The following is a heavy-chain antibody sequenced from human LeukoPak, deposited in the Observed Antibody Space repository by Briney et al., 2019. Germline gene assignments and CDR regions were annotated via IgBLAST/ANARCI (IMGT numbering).Heavy chain of an antibody. CDR2: ISSSSSYI. CDR1: GFTFSSYS. CDR3: ARVPPGGPAYYYYYYGMDV. J-gene: IGHJ6*02. D-gene: IGHD3-16*01. V-gene: IGHV3-21*01. Sequence: GGSLRLSCAASGFTFSSYSMNWVRQAPGKGLEWVSSISSSSSYIYYADSVKGRFTISRDNAKNSLYLQMNSLRAEDTAVYYCARVPPGGPAYYYYYYGMDVWGQGTTVTVSS.